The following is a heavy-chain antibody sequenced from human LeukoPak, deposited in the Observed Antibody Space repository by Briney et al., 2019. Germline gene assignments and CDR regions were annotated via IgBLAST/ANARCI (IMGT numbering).Heavy chain of an antibody. CDR3: ARDRGALSFDY. J-gene: IGHJ4*02. D-gene: IGHD3-10*01. Sequence: GGSLRLSCTASGFTFGDYAMTWVRQAPGKGLEWVGFIRSKAYGGTIEYAASVKGRFTISRDDSKSSAYLQMNSLRAEDTAVYYCARDRGALSFDYWGQGTLVTVSS. V-gene: IGHV3-49*04. CDR1: GFTFGDYA. CDR2: IRSKAYGGTI.